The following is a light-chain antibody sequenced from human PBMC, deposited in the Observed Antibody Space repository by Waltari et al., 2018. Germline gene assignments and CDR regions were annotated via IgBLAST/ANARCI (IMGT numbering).Light chain of an antibody. CDR3: NSRDSSGNHLVV. V-gene: IGLV3-19*01. CDR1: SLRSYY. Sequence: SSELTQDPAVSVALGQTVRITCQGDSLRSYYASWYQQKPGQAPVLVIYGKNNRPPGIPVRFSGSSSGNTASLTITGAQAEDEADYYCNSRDSSGNHLVVFGGGTKLTVL. J-gene: IGLJ2*01. CDR2: GKN.